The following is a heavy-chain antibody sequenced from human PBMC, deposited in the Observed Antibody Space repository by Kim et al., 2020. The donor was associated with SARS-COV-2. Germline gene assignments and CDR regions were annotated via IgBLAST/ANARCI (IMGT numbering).Heavy chain of an antibody. CDR2: INAGNGNT. CDR3: ARDQVSEYQLDLYYYMDV. CDR1: GYTFTSYA. Sequence: ASVKVSCKASGYTFTSYAMHWVRQAPGQRLEWMGWINAGNGNTKYSQKFQGRVTITRDTSASTAYMELSSLRSEDTAVYYCARDQVSEYQLDLYYYMDVWGKGTTVTVSS. J-gene: IGHJ6*03. D-gene: IGHD2-2*01. V-gene: IGHV1-3*01.